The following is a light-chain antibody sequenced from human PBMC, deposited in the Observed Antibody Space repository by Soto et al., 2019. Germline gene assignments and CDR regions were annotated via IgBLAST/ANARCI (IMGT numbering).Light chain of an antibody. CDR1: SSDVGSYNS. Sequence: QSALAQPASVSGSPGQSITISCTGTSSDVGSYNSVSWYQQYPGKAPTLMIHDVSNRPSGVSNRFSGSKSGNTASLTISGLQAEDEADYYCSSFTSSSSYVFGSGTKVTDL. V-gene: IGLV2-14*03. CDR3: SSFTSSSSYV. J-gene: IGLJ1*01. CDR2: DVS.